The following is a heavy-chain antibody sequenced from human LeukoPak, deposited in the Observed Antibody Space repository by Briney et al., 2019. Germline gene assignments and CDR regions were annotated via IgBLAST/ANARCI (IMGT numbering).Heavy chain of an antibody. D-gene: IGHD4-17*01. CDR2: IYHSGSA. CDR1: GGSISSGDYY. Sequence: SETLSLTCTVSGGSISSGDYYWTWIRRNPGKGLEWIGYIYHSGSAYYTPSLKSRVTLSVDTSKNQFSLELTSVTAADTAVYYCARASKEGTTVTRFDYWGQGTLVTVSS. V-gene: IGHV4-31*03. CDR3: ARASKEGTTVTRFDY. J-gene: IGHJ4*02.